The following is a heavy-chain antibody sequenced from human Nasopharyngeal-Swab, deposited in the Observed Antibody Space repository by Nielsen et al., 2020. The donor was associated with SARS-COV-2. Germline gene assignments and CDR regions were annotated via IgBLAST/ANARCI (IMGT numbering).Heavy chain of an antibody. Sequence: LKISWAASGFTFDDYAMHWVRQAPGKGLERVSGISWNSGSIGYADSVKGRFTISRDNAKNSLYLQMNSLRAEDTALYYCAKVGSGYDNDYWGQGTLVTVSS. V-gene: IGHV3-9*01. CDR1: GFTFDDYA. D-gene: IGHD3-22*01. CDR2: ISWNSGSI. CDR3: AKVGSGYDNDY. J-gene: IGHJ4*02.